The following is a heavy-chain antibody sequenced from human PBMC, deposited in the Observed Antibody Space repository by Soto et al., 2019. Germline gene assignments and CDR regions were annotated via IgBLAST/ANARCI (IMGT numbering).Heavy chain of an antibody. D-gene: IGHD2-2*01. CDR1: GGSISSGDYY. V-gene: IGHV4-30-4*01. CDR2: IYYSGST. CDR3: ARTYQLLINWFDP. J-gene: IGHJ5*02. Sequence: QVQLQESGPGLVKPSQTLSLTCTVSGGSISSGDYYWSWVRQPPGKGLEWIGYIYYSGSTYYNPSLKSRVTMSVDTSKNQFSLKLSSVTAADTAVYYCARTYQLLINWFDPWGQGTLVIVST.